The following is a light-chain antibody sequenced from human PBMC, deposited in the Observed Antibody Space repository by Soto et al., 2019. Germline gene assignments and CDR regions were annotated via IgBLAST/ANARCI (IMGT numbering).Light chain of an antibody. CDR3: SSYTSSSTRV. CDR1: SSDVGRYNF. CDR2: DVS. Sequence: QSALTQPASVSGSPGQSITISCTGTSSDVGRYNFVSWYQQHPGKAPKLMIYDVSNRPSGVSDRFSGSKSGNTASLTISGLQAEDEADYYCSSYTSSSTRVFGGGTMVTVL. J-gene: IGLJ3*02. V-gene: IGLV2-14*01.